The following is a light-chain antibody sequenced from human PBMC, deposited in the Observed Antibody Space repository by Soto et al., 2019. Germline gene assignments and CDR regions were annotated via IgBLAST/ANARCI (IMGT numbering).Light chain of an antibody. Sequence: QSALTQPPSASGSPGQSLTISCTGTSSDVGFYNFVSWYQQRPGKAPKLVIYEVTKRPSGVPDRFSGSKSGSTASLTVSGLQADDEAEYYCASYAGTKLFVFGSGTKVPVL. CDR2: EVT. CDR3: ASYAGTKLFV. J-gene: IGLJ1*01. CDR1: SSDVGFYNF. V-gene: IGLV2-8*01.